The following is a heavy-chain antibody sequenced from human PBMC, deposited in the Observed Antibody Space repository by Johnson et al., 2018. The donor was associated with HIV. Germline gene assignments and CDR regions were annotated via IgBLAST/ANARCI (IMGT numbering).Heavy chain of an antibody. Sequence: QVQLVESGGGVVQPGRSLRLSCAASGFTFSSYAMHWVRQAPGKGLEWVAVISYDGSNKYYADSVKGRFTISRDNSKNTLYLQMNSLRAEDTAGYYCATFDAFDIWGQGTMVTVSS. CDR3: ATFDAFDI. V-gene: IGHV3-30*04. CDR1: GFTFSSYA. J-gene: IGHJ3*02. CDR2: ISYDGSNK.